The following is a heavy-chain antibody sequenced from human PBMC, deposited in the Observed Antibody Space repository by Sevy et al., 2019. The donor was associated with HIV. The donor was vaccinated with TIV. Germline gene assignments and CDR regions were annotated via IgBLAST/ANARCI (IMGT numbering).Heavy chain of an antibody. D-gene: IGHD3-22*01. Sequence: SETLSLTCAVYGGSFSGYYWSWIRQPPGKGLEWIGEINHSGSTNYNPSLKSRVTISVDTSKNQFSLKLSSVTAADTAVYYCARVVRSPYYYDSSGQGMDVWGQGTTVTVSS. J-gene: IGHJ6*02. V-gene: IGHV4-34*01. CDR1: GGSFSGYY. CDR3: ARVVRSPYYYDSSGQGMDV. CDR2: INHSGST.